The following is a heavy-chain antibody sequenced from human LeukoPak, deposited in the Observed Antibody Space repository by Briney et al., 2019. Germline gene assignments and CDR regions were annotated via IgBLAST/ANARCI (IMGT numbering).Heavy chain of an antibody. CDR1: GDPFSSHG. CDR3: ARDRMDYDSRDDAFDI. J-gene: IGHJ3*02. D-gene: IGHD3-22*01. V-gene: IGHV1-69*05. Sequence: ASVKVSCKTSGDPFSSHGISWVRQAPGQGLEWMGGIIPIFGTANYAQKFQGRVTITTDESTSTAYMELSSLRSEDTAVYYCARDRMDYDSRDDAFDIWGQGTMVTVSS. CDR2: IIPIFGTA.